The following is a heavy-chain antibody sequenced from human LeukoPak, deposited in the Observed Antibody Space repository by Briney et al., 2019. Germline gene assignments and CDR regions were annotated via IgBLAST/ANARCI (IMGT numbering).Heavy chain of an antibody. CDR3: ARVAVAGTDYFDY. V-gene: IGHV4-59*01. J-gene: IGHJ4*02. Sequence: SETLSLTCTVSGGSISSYYWSWIRQPPGKGLEWIGYIYYSGSTNYNPSLKSRVTISVDTSKNQFSLKLSSVTAADTAVYYCARVAVAGTDYFDYWGQGTLVTVSS. D-gene: IGHD6-19*01. CDR1: GGSISSYY. CDR2: IYYSGST.